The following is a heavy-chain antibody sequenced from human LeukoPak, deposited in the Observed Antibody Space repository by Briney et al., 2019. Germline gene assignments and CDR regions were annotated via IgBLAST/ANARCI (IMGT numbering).Heavy chain of an antibody. CDR1: GGSFSGYY. D-gene: IGHD6-19*01. CDR3: ARGLVAVAPSY. CDR2: INHSGST. V-gene: IGHV4-34*01. J-gene: IGHJ4*02. Sequence: PSETLFLTCAVYGGSFSGYYWSWIRQPPGKGLEWIGEINHSGSTNYNLSLKSRVTISVDTSKNQFSLKLSSVTAADTAVYYCARGLVAVAPSYWGQGTLVTVSS.